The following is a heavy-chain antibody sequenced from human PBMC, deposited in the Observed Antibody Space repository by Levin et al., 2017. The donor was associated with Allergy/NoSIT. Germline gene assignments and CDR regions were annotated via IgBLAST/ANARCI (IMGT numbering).Heavy chain of an antibody. J-gene: IGHJ4*02. CDR1: GFTFSNAW. D-gene: IGHD2-15*01. Sequence: GESLKISCAASGFTFSNAWMSWVRQAPGKGLEWVGRIKSKTDGGTTDYAAPVKGRFTISRDDSKNTLYLQMNSLKTEDTAVYYCTTELVVVPGYYFDYWGQGTLVTVSS. CDR3: TTELVVVPGYYFDY. CDR2: IKSKTDGGTT. V-gene: IGHV3-15*01.